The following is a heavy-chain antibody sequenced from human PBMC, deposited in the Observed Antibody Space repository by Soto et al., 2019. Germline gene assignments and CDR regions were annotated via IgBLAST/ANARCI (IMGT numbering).Heavy chain of an antibody. V-gene: IGHV4-4*02. CDR1: GGSISGGVKW. CDR2: IYYTGST. J-gene: IGHJ5*02. Sequence: PSETLSLTCAVSGGSISGGVKWWSWVRQPPGKGLEWIGEIYYTGSTNYKASLKSRVTISLNKSKNQFSLMLKSVTAADTAVYYCARSIVVVVAATLWFDPWGQGTLVTVSS. D-gene: IGHD2-15*01. CDR3: ARSIVVVVAATLWFDP.